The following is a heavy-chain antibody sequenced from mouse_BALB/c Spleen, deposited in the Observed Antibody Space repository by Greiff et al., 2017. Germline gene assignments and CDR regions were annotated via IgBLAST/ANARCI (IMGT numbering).Heavy chain of an antibody. D-gene: IGHD1-2*01. CDR2: INPSSGYT. V-gene: IGHV1-4*02. CDR3: ARTLYGYSAWFAY. J-gene: IGHJ3*01. CDR1: GYTFTSYT. Sequence: QVQLKQSAAELARPGASVKMSCKASGYTFTSYTMHWVKQRPGQGLEWIGYINPSSGYTEYNQKFKDKTTLTADKSSSTAYMQLSSLTSEDSAVYYCARTLYGYSAWFAYWGQGTLVTVSA.